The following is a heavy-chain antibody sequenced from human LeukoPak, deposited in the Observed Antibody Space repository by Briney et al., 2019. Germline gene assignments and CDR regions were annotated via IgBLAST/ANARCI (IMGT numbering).Heavy chain of an antibody. Sequence: GGSLRLSCAASGFTVSSNYMSWVRQAPGKGLEWVSVIYSGGSTYYAHSVKGRFTISRDNSKNTLYLQMNSLRADDTAVYYCARQVVGYFDYWGQGTLVTVSS. V-gene: IGHV3-53*01. CDR1: GFTVSSNY. J-gene: IGHJ4*02. CDR3: ARQVVGYFDY. CDR2: IYSGGST. D-gene: IGHD2-2*01.